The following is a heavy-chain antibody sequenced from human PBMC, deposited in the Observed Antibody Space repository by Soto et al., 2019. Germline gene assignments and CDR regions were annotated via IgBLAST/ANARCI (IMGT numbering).Heavy chain of an antibody. D-gene: IGHD3-3*02. CDR1: GGTFSTSA. CDR2: IMPVFATP. CDR3: ARAKDRQQLGGNYYYILDV. V-gene: IGHV1-69*05. J-gene: IGHJ6*02. Sequence: QVQLMQSGAEVKKPGSSVKVSCKASGGTFSTSAISWVRQAPGEGLEWVGGIMPVFATPDYAQKFQGRVTISSDAPKTTAYLERTSLTTDDTAVYYCARAKDRQQLGGNYYYILDVWGQGTAITVSS.